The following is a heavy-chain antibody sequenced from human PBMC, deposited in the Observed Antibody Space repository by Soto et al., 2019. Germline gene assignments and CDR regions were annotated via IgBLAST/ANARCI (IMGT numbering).Heavy chain of an antibody. CDR2: ISGSGGST. CDR1: GFTFSSYA. J-gene: IGHJ1*01. Sequence: EGSLRLSCAASGFTFSSYAMSWVRQAPGKGLEWVSAISGSGGSTYYADSVKGRFTISRDNSKNTLYLQMNSLRAEDTAVYYCAKDKGRSSGWYHTGDFQHWGQGTLVTVSS. V-gene: IGHV3-23*01. CDR3: AKDKGRSSGWYHTGDFQH. D-gene: IGHD6-19*01.